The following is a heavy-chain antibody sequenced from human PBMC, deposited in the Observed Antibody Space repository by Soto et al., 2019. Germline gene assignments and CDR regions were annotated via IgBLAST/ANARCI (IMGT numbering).Heavy chain of an antibody. D-gene: IGHD2-21*02. CDR1: GGSISGYY. CDR3: ARDLWGYCGTDCYPLDV. V-gene: IGHV4-59*01. Sequence: QVQLQESGPGLVKPSETLSLTCTVSGGSISGYYWSWIRQPPGKGLELIGYMYNTGSTVYNPSFKSRVTISVDTSKNQFSLKLYSVTAADTAVYYCARDLWGYCGTDCYPLDVWGQGTTVTVSS. CDR2: MYNTGST. J-gene: IGHJ6*02.